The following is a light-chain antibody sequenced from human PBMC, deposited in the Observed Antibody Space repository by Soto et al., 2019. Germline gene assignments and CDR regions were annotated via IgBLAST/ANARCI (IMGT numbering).Light chain of an antibody. CDR2: GAS. J-gene: IGKJ1*01. CDR3: QHTRTTPRT. CDR1: QGISTF. Sequence: DIQMTQSPSSLFASVGDRVTITCRASQGISTFLHWYQQRPGKAPSLIIYGASNLQSGVPSRFSGRGSVTEFSLTISTLQPEDVATYYCQHTRTTPRTFGQGTKVEIK. V-gene: IGKV1-39*01.